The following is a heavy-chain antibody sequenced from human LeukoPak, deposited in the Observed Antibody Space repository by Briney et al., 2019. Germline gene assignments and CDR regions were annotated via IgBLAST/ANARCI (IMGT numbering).Heavy chain of an antibody. J-gene: IGHJ4*02. V-gene: IGHV3-53*01. Sequence: GGSLRLSCAASGFTVSNSYMSWVRQAPGKGLEWVSMIYVGGSTFYAGSVKGRFTNSRDNSKNTLYLQMDSLRAEDTAIYYCTRAALNDYAANWGQGSLVTVSS. CDR1: GFTVSNSY. CDR3: TRAALNDYAAN. D-gene: IGHD4-17*01. CDR2: IYVGGST.